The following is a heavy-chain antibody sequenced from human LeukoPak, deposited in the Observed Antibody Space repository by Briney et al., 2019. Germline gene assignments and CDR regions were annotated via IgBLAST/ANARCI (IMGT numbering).Heavy chain of an antibody. CDR2: ISSSSSYI. CDR3: VYSYGYGTALYY. D-gene: IGHD5-18*01. CDR1: GYTFSSYS. J-gene: IGHJ4*02. V-gene: IGHV3-21*03. Sequence: GGSLRLSCAASGYTFSSYSMNWVRQASGKGLEWVSSISSSSSYIYYADSVKGRFTISRDNAKNSLYVQVKSLRAGDTGVYYCVYSYGYGTALYYCGEGKLDTVSP.